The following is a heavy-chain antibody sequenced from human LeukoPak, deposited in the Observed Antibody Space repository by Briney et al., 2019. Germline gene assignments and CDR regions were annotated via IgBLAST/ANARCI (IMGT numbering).Heavy chain of an antibody. CDR3: VKDRGGSPFYGMDV. CDR1: GFTFSSYA. J-gene: IGHJ6*02. Sequence: GGSLRLSCAASGFTFSSYAMSWVRQAPGKGLEWVSTISGSGGTGTYYADSVKGRFTISRDNSKSTLYLPMNSLRAEDTAVYYCVKDRGGSPFYGMDVWGQGTPVTVSS. D-gene: IGHD1-26*01. V-gene: IGHV3-23*01. CDR2: ISGSGGTGT.